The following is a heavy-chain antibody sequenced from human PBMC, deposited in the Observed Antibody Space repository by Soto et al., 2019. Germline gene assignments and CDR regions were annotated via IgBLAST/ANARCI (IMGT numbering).Heavy chain of an antibody. CDR3: AASCVGCGGFNYYGMDV. CDR1: GDSISSGGYY. D-gene: IGHD2-21*01. J-gene: IGHJ6*02. CDR2: IYYSGST. Sequence: QVQLQESGPGLVKPSQTLSLTCTVSGDSISSGGYYWSWIRQHPGRGLEWIGYIYYSGSTCYNPSLKSPVTISVDTSKNQFSLKLTSVTAADTAVYYCAASCVGCGGFNYYGMDVWGQGTTVTVSS. V-gene: IGHV4-31*01.